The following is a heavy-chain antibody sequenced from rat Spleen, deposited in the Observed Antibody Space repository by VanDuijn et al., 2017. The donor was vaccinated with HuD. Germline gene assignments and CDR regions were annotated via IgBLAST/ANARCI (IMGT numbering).Heavy chain of an antibody. CDR2: ISNSGGST. CDR1: GFTFSNYG. CDR3: TRDRNGGYSELDY. V-gene: IGHV5-19*01. Sequence: EVQLVESGGGLVQPGRSLKLSCAASGFTFSNYGMHWIRQAPTKGLEWVASISNSGGSTYYGDSVKGRFTISRDNAKSTLYLQMDSLRSEDTATYYCTRDRNGGYSELDYWGQGVMVTVSS. J-gene: IGHJ2*01. D-gene: IGHD1-11*01.